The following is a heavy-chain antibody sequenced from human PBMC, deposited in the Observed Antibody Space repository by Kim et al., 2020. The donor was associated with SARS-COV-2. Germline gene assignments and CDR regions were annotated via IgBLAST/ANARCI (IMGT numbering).Heavy chain of an antibody. V-gene: IGHV1-3*01. Sequence: ASVKVSCKASGYSLTSWEMQGVRQAPGQRLEWMGWINAGNGNTKYSQKFQGRVTITRDTSASTAYMELSSLRSEDTAVYYCAGYCSSTSCYTPGPSRYYYYYGMDVWGQGTTVTVSS. CDR1: GYSLTSWE. D-gene: IGHD2-2*02. J-gene: IGHJ6*02. CDR3: AGYCSSTSCYTPGPSRYYYYYGMDV. CDR2: INAGNGNT.